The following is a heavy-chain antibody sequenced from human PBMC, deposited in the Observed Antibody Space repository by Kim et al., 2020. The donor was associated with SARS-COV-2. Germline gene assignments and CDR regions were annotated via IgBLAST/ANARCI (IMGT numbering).Heavy chain of an antibody. CDR1: GGSISSSY. CDR3: AGHGTYDSSGYDFDY. J-gene: IGHJ4*02. D-gene: IGHD3-22*01. CDR2: IYYSGST. V-gene: IGHV4-59*08. Sequence: SETLSLTCTVSGGSISSSYWSWIRQPPGQGLEWIGYIYYSGSTNYNPSLKSRVTISVDTSRNQFSLKLNSVTAADTAVYYCAGHGTYDSSGYDFDYWGQGTLVTVSS.